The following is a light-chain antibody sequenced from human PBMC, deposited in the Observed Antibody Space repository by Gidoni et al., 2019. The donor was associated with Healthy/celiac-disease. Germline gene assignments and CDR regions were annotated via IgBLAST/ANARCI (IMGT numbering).Light chain of an antibody. V-gene: IGKV3-20*01. CDR1: QSVSSSY. CDR2: GAS. J-gene: IGKJ1*01. Sequence: SPGTLSLSPGERATLSCRASQSVSSSYLAWYQQKPGQAPRLLIYGASSRATGIPDRFSGSGSGTDFTLTISSLEPEDFAVYYCQQYGSSPGTFGQGTKVEIK. CDR3: QQYGSSPGT.